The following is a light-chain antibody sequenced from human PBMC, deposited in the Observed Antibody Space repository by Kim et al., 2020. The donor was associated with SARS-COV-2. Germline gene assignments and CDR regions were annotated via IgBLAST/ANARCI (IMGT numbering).Light chain of an antibody. CDR1: QSISTY. V-gene: IGKV1-39*01. Sequence: ASVGDRVTVTCRASQSISTYLNWYQQKPGKAPNLLIYAASTLQSGVPSRFSGSGSGTDFTLTISSLQPEDFVTYYCQQTSNTPITFGQGTRLEIK. CDR3: QQTSNTPIT. J-gene: IGKJ5*01. CDR2: AAS.